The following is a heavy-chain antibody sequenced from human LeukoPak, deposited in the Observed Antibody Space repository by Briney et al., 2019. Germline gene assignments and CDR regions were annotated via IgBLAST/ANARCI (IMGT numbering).Heavy chain of an antibody. CDR3: ARDRDSYGYGLYYFDY. CDR1: GFTFSSYG. D-gene: IGHD5-18*01. CDR2: IWYDGSNK. J-gene: IGHJ4*02. Sequence: GRSLRLSCAASGFTFSSYGMHWVRQAPGKGLEWVAVIWYDGSNKYYADSVKGRFTISRDNSKNTLYLQVNSLRAEDTAVYYCARDRDSYGYGLYYFDYWGQGTLVTVSS. V-gene: IGHV3-33*01.